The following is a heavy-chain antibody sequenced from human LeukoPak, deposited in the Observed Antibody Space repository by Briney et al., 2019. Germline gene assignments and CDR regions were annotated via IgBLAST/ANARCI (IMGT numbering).Heavy chain of an antibody. V-gene: IGHV3-30*02. CDR3: AKDAPLRNGYNFLDY. J-gene: IGHJ4*02. D-gene: IGHD5-24*01. CDR2: IWYDATNK. CDR1: GFTFSSFG. Sequence: GGSLRLSCAASGFTFSSFGLHWVRQAPGKGLEWVAFIWYDATNKFYADSVKGRFTISRDKSKNTLFLQMNSLRAEDTAVYYCAKDAPLRNGYNFLDYWGQGTLVIVSS.